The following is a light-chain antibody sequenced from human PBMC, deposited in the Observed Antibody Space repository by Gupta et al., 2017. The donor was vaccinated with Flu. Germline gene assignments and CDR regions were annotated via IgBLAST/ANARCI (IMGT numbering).Light chain of an antibody. CDR2: SNN. Sequence: QSVLTQPPSASGTPGQRVTISCSGSSSNIGSNTVIWYQQLPGTAPKLLIYSNNQRPSGVPDRFSGSKSGTSASLAISGLQSEDEADYYCAAWDDSLNGWVFGGGTKLTGL. J-gene: IGLJ3*02. CDR3: AAWDDSLNGWV. CDR1: SSNIGSNT. V-gene: IGLV1-44*01.